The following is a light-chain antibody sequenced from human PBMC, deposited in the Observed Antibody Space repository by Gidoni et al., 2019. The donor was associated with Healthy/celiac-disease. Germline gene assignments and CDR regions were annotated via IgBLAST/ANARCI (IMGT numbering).Light chain of an antibody. V-gene: IGLV2-23*02. J-gene: IGLJ2*01. CDR3: CSYAGSSTV. CDR2: EVS. CDR1: SSDVGSYNL. Sequence: QSALPQPASVSGSPGQSITISCTGTSSDVGSYNLVSWYQQHPDKAPKLMIYEVSKRPSGVSNRFAGSKSGNTASLTISGLQAEDEADYYCCSYAGSSTVFGGGTKLTVL.